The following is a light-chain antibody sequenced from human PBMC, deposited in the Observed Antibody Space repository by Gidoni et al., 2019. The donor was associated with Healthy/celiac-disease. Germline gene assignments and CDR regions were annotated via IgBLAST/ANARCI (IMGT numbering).Light chain of an antibody. Sequence: EILMTQSPATLSVSPGERATLSCRASQSVSSNLAWYQQKPGQAPRLLIYGASTRATGIPARFSGSGSGTAFTLTISSLQSEDFAVYYCQQYNNWPYTFGQGTKLEIK. V-gene: IGKV3-15*01. J-gene: IGKJ2*01. CDR3: QQYNNWPYT. CDR1: QSVSSN. CDR2: GAS.